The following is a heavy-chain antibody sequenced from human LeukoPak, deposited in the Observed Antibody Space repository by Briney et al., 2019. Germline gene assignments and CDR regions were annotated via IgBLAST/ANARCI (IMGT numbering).Heavy chain of an antibody. CDR2: IGTAGDT. CDR3: ARGLWFGELSVSGPYGMDV. V-gene: IGHV3-13*01. J-gene: IGHJ6*02. D-gene: IGHD3-10*01. CDR1: GFTFSSYD. Sequence: GGSLRLSCAASGFTFSSYDMHWVRQATGKGLEWVSAIGTAGDTYYPGSVKGRFTISRENAKNSLYLQMNNLRAGDTTVYYCARGLWFGELSVSGPYGMDVWGQGTTVTVSS.